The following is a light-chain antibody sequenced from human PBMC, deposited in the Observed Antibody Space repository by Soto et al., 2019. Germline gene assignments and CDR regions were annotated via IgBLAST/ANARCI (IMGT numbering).Light chain of an antibody. V-gene: IGKV3-15*01. CDR1: QSVSTN. CDR2: FAS. CDR3: QQDNEWPLT. Sequence: ERVMTQSPATLSVSPGEKATLSCRARQSVSTNLAWYQQKPGQAPRLLMYFASTRATGIPARFSGSGSGTEFSLTISSLQSEDVAVYYCQQDNEWPLTFGGGTKVETK. J-gene: IGKJ4*01.